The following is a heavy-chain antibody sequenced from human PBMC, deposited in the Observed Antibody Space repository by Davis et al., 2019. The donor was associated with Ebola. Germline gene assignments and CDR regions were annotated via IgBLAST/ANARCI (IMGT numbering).Heavy chain of an antibody. J-gene: IGHJ4*02. V-gene: IGHV3-23*01. CDR3: AKTLHDYGDPKPGGVDY. D-gene: IGHD4-17*01. CDR2: ISGSGGST. CDR1: GFTFSSYA. Sequence: GESLKISCAASGFTFSSYAMSWVRQTPGKGLEWVSAISGSGGSTYYADSVKGRFTISRDNSKNTLYLQMNSLRAEDTAVYYCAKTLHDYGDPKPGGVDYWGQGTLVTVSS.